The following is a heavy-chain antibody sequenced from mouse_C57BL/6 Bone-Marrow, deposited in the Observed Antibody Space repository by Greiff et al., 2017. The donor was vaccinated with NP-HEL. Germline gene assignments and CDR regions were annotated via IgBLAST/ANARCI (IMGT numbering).Heavy chain of an antibody. J-gene: IGHJ2*01. CDR3: ARDPSNWDGGNY. Sequence: EVQRVESGGGLVKPGGSLKLSCAASGFTFSDYGMHWVRQAPEKGLEWVAYISSGSSTIYYADTVKGRFTISRDNAKNTLFLQMTSLRSEDTAMYYCARDPSNWDGGNYWGQGTTLTVSS. D-gene: IGHD4-1*01. CDR1: GFTFSDYG. V-gene: IGHV5-17*01. CDR2: ISSGSSTI.